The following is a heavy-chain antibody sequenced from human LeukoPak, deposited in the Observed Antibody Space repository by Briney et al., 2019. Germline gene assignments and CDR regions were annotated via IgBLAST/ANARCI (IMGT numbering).Heavy chain of an antibody. J-gene: IGHJ4*02. CDR2: ISSSSGYT. Sequence: PGGSLRLSCEASGFTFSDYYMSWVRQAPGKGLEWASYISSSSGYTKYADSVKGRFTISRDNAKNSLYLQVNSLRAEDTAVYYCARGTGTTAYFDYWGQGTLVTVSS. CDR3: ARGTGTTAYFDY. D-gene: IGHD1-1*01. CDR1: GFTFSDYY. V-gene: IGHV3-11*06.